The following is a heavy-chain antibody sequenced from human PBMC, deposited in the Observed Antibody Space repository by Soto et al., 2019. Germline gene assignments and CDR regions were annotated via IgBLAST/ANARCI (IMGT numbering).Heavy chain of an antibody. V-gene: IGHV4-61*01. CDR3: ARERGDSHWIGP. CDR2: VENSGST. D-gene: IGHD2-21*01. CDR1: GGSVSSESYY. Sequence: QVQLQESGPGLVKPSETLSLTCSVSGGSVSSESYYWSWIRQTPGKGLEWIGNVENSGSTKYNSSLKCRVTISVDTSKNQFSLKLSSVTGADTAVYYCARERGDSHWIGPWGQGTLVTVSS. J-gene: IGHJ5*02.